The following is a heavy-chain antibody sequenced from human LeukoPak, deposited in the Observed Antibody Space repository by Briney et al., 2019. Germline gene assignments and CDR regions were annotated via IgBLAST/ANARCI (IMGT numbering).Heavy chain of an antibody. CDR1: GFTFSSYG. J-gene: IGHJ5*02. V-gene: IGHV3-30*02. Sequence: GGSLRLSCAASGFTFSSYGMHWVRQATGKGLEWVAFIRYDGSNKYYADSVKGRFTISRDNSKNTLYLQMNSLRAEDTAVYYCAKIRPAVADNWFDPWGQGTLVTVSS. CDR2: IRYDGSNK. CDR3: AKIRPAVADNWFDP. D-gene: IGHD6-19*01.